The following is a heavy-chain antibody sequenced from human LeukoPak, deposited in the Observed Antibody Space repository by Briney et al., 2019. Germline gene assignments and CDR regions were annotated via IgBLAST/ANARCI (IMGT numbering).Heavy chain of an antibody. D-gene: IGHD4-23*01. Sequence: PSETLSLTCAVSGGSISSSTYYWGWIRQPPGKGLEWIGSIYHSGRTYYNPSLKSRVTISVDTSKNQFSLELSSVTAADTAVYYCARPADYGGDFDYWGQGALVTVSS. CDR2: IYHSGRT. CDR3: ARPADYGGDFDY. J-gene: IGHJ4*02. CDR1: GGSISSSTYY. V-gene: IGHV4-39*01.